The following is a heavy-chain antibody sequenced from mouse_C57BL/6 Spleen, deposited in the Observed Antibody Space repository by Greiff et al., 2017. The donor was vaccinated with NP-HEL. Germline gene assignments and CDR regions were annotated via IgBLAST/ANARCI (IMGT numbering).Heavy chain of an antibody. D-gene: IGHD2-4*01. CDR2: ISYDGSN. CDR1: GYSITSGYY. V-gene: IGHV3-6*01. CDR3: ARRLRGGWFAY. Sequence: EVKLQESGPGLVKPSQSLSLTCSVTGYSITSGYYWNWIRQFPGNKLEWMGYISYDGSNNYNPSLKNRISITRDTSKNQFFLKLNSVTTEDTATYYCARRLRGGWFAYWGQGTLVTVSA. J-gene: IGHJ3*01.